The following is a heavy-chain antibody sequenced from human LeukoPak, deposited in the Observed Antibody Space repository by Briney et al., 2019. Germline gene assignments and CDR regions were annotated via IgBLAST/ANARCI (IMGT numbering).Heavy chain of an antibody. Sequence: GGSLRLSCAAFGFTFSDHWMGWVRQAPGKGLEWVANIKQDGSEKNYLDSVKGRFTISRDNGKNSLFLEMNSLRAEDTAVYYCAELGITMIGGVWGKGTTVTISS. CDR3: AELGITMIGGV. CDR2: IKQDGSEK. CDR1: GFTFSDHW. D-gene: IGHD3-10*02. V-gene: IGHV3-7*01. J-gene: IGHJ6*04.